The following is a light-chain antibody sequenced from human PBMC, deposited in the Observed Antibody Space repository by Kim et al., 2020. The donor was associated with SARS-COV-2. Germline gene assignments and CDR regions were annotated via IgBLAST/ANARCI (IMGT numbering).Light chain of an antibody. Sequence: SPVKRVTLPCRASQSVSRNLAWYQQKPGQAPRLLISGAINRATGVPARIRGGGSGTEFTLTISGLQSEDSAVYYCQQYNDWRLITFGQGTRLEIK. J-gene: IGKJ5*01. V-gene: IGKV3-15*01. CDR3: QQYNDWRLIT. CDR1: QSVSRN. CDR2: GAI.